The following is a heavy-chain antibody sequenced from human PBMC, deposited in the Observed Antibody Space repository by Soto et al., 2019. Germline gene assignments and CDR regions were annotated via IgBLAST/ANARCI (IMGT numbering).Heavy chain of an antibody. J-gene: IGHJ4*02. V-gene: IGHV4-59*08. CDR1: GGSISSYY. Sequence: QVQLQESGPGLVKPSETLSLTCTVSGGSISSYYWSWIRQPPGKGLEWIGYIYYSGSTKYNPSLKRRVTISVDTSKNQFSLKLSSVTAADTAVYYCARHQTDDYVWGSYLDYWGQGTLVTVSS. CDR2: IYYSGST. CDR3: ARHQTDDYVWGSYLDY. D-gene: IGHD3-16*01.